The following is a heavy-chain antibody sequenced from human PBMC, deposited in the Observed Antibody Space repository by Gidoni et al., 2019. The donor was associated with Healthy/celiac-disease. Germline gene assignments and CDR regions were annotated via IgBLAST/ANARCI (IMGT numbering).Heavy chain of an antibody. D-gene: IGHD3-3*01. CDR1: GGSISSGGYS. CDR2: IYHSGST. V-gene: IGHV4-30-2*01. CDR3: ARLTIFGVVTFDY. J-gene: IGHJ4*02. Sequence: QLQLQESGSGLVKPSQTLSLTCAVSGGSISSGGYSWSWIRQPPGTGLEWIGYIYHSGSTYYYPSLKRRVTISVDRSKNQFSLKLSSVTAADTAVYYCARLTIFGVVTFDYWGQGTLVTVSS.